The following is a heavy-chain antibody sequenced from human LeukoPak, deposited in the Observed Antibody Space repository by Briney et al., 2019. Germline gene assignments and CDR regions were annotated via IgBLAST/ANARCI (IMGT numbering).Heavy chain of an antibody. V-gene: IGHV3-21*01. CDR1: GFTFSSYS. J-gene: IGHJ4*02. CDR3: VRWDSRGYCGDY. CDR2: ISSSSSYI. Sequence: PGGSLRLSCAASGFTFSSYSMNWVRQAPGKGLEWVSSISSSSSYIYYADSVKGRFTISRDNAKNSLYLQMNSLRAEDTAVYYCVRWDSRGYCGDYWGQGTLVTVSS. D-gene: IGHD3-22*01.